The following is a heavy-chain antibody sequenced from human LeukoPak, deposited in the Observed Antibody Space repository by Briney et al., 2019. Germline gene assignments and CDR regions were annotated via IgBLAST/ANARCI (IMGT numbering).Heavy chain of an antibody. CDR2: ISSTSTFI. CDR3: ARGNFDSSDYPQTYYYYYMDV. D-gene: IGHD3-22*01. V-gene: IGHV3-21*01. J-gene: IGHJ6*03. CDR1: GFTFSRYS. Sequence: TAGGSLRLSCAASGFTFSRYSMNWVRQAPGKGLEWVASISSTSTFIYSADSVKGRFTISRDTAKNSLFLQMNSLRAEDTAIYYCARGNFDSSDYPQTYYYYYMDVWGKGTTVTVSS.